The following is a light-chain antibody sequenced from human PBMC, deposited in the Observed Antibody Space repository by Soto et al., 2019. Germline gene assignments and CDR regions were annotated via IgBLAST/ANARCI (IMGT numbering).Light chain of an antibody. J-gene: IGKJ1*01. CDR1: QSIGVW. V-gene: IGKV1-5*01. CDR3: QQYDVDSGT. Sequence: DIQMTQSPSTLSSFVGDRVTITCRASQSIGVWLAWYQQKPGKAPKLLIYDASNLQTGVPSRFSGSGSGTEFTRTISSLQPDDFATYYCQQYDVDSGTFGQGTKVEIK. CDR2: DAS.